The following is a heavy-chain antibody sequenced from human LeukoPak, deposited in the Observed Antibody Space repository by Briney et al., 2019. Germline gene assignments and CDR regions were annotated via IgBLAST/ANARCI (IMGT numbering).Heavy chain of an antibody. CDR1: GYTFSNYG. V-gene: IGHV1-18*01. Sequence: GASVKVSCNASGYTFSNYGISWVRQAPGQGLEWVGWIRGDNGNTNYAQTLQGRVTMTTDASTSTAYMALRSLGSDETAVYYCARDNSVGDIAWWFDPWGQGTLVTVSS. D-gene: IGHD3-16*02. CDR3: ARDNSVGDIAWWFDP. J-gene: IGHJ5*02. CDR2: IRGDNGNT.